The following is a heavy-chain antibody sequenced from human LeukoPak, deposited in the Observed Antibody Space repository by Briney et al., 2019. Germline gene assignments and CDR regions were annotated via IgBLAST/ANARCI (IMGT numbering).Heavy chain of an antibody. CDR3: ARTYYYFDY. CDR2: ISSDGSNK. CDR1: GFAFSTFA. J-gene: IGHJ4*02. V-gene: IGHV3-30-3*01. D-gene: IGHD1-26*01. Sequence: GRSLRLSCAASGFAFSTFAMHWVRQATGKGLEWVAVISSDGSNKYYADSVRGRVTISRDNSKNTLYLQMNSLRGEDTAGYYCARTYYYFDYWGQGTLVTVSS.